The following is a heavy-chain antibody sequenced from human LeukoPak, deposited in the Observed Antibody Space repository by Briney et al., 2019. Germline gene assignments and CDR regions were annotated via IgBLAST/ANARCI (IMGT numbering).Heavy chain of an antibody. CDR1: GFTFSSYA. CDR3: SRGYDYLAGGGIFDY. CDR2: ISGSGGDT. V-gene: IGHV3-23*01. J-gene: IGHJ4*02. D-gene: IGHD5-12*01. Sequence: GGSLRLSCAASGFTFSSYAMNWVRQAPGKGLEWVSISGSGGDTYYAASVKGRFTISRDNSKNTLYLQMNSLRAEDTAVYYCSRGYDYLAGGGIFDYWGQGTLVTVSS.